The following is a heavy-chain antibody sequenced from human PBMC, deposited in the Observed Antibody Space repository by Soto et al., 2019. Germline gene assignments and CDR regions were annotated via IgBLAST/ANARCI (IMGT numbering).Heavy chain of an antibody. V-gene: IGHV1-18*01. Sequence: QVQLVQSGAEVKKPGASVKVSCKASGYTFTSYGISWVRQAPGQGLEWMGWISAYNGNTNYAQKLQGRVTMTTDTATSTAYMELRSLRSDDTAVYYCARDRIQLWLRESHWYFDLWGRGTLVTVSS. CDR1: GYTFTSYG. J-gene: IGHJ2*01. CDR3: ARDRIQLWLRESHWYFDL. D-gene: IGHD5-18*01. CDR2: ISAYNGNT.